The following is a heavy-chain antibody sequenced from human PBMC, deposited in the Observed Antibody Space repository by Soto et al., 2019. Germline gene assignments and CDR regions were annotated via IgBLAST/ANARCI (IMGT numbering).Heavy chain of an antibody. D-gene: IGHD2-21*02. J-gene: IGHJ4*02. V-gene: IGHV2-5*02. Sequence: QITLKESGPTLVRPTQTLTLTCTFSGFSLSSTGVGVGWLRQPPGKALECLALIYWDNDKRYTPSLKSRLTIAKDTSKNQVVLTMSNMDPVDTATYYCAHRLCDRDCYWDVGYFNYWGQGALVTVSS. CDR1: GFSLSSTGVG. CDR3: AHRLCDRDCYWDVGYFNY. CDR2: IYWDNDK.